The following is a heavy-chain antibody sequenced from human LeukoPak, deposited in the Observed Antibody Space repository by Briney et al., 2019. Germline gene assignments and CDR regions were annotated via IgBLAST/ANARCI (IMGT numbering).Heavy chain of an antibody. V-gene: IGHV1-69*13. CDR1: GGTFSSYA. CDR3: ARLITGTTTAFDI. CDR2: IIPIFGTA. Sequence: SVKVSCKASGGTFSSYAISWVRQAPGQGLEWMGGIIPIFGTANYARKFQGRVTITADESTSTAYMELSSLRSGDTAVYYCARLITGTTTAFDIWGQGTMVTVSS. D-gene: IGHD1-7*01. J-gene: IGHJ3*02.